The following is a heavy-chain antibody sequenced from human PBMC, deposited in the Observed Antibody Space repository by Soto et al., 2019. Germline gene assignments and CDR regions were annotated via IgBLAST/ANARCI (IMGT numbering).Heavy chain of an antibody. CDR1: GFNFGAFS. CDR3: ARDYLTADPREAFDS. V-gene: IGHV3-21*01. J-gene: IGHJ4*02. D-gene: IGHD7-27*01. CDR2: IDPTSTEI. Sequence: EVQLVESGGGLVKPGASLRLSCTASGFNFGAFSLNWVRQAPGKGLEWVSSIDPTSTEIHYADSVEGRFSVYRDSTKNSLYLQMISLRFEDTGLYYCARDYLTADPREAFDSWGQGTLVTVSS.